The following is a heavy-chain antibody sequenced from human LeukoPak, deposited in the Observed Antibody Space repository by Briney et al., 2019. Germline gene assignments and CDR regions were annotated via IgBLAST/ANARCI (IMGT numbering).Heavy chain of an antibody. V-gene: IGHV3-7*05. CDR3: ARKIPQQLVAMDV. CDR2: IKEDGTGK. J-gene: IGHJ6*02. D-gene: IGHD6-13*01. CDR1: GFTFSTYW. Sequence: PGGSLRLSCAASGFTFSTYWMSWVRQAPGKGLEWLANIKEDGTGKNHVDSVKGRFTISRDNAKNSLYLQMNGLRAEDTAVYYCARKIPQQLVAMDVWGQGTTVTVSS.